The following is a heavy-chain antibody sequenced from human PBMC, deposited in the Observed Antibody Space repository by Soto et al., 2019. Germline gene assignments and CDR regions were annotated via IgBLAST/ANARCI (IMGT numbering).Heavy chain of an antibody. CDR2: ISWNSGSI. CDR1: GFTLDDYA. Sequence: EVQLVESGGGLVQPGRSLRLSCAASGFTLDDYAMHWVRQAPGKGLEWVSGISWNSGSIGYADSVKGRFTISRDNAKNSLYLQMNSLRAEDTALYYCAKDPFGVVTGADYWGQGTLVTVSS. D-gene: IGHD3-3*01. J-gene: IGHJ4*02. V-gene: IGHV3-9*01. CDR3: AKDPFGVVTGADY.